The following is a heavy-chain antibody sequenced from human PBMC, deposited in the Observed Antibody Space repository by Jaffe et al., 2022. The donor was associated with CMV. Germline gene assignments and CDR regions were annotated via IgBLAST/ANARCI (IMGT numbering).Heavy chain of an antibody. V-gene: IGHV3-64D*06. CDR2: ISSNGGST. Sequence: EVQLVESGGGLVQPGGSLRLSCSASGFTFSSYAMHWVRQAPGKGLEYVSAISSNGGSTYYADSVKGRFTISRDNSKNTLYLQMSSLRAEDTAVYYCVCIAARPEDVFDYWGQGTLVTVSS. CDR3: VCIAARPEDVFDY. J-gene: IGHJ4*02. D-gene: IGHD6-6*01. CDR1: GFTFSSYA.